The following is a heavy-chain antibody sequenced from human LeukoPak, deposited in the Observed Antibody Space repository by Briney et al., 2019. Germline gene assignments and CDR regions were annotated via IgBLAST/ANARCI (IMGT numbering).Heavy chain of an antibody. V-gene: IGHV3-21*01. CDR1: GFTFSSYS. CDR2: ISSSSSYI. J-gene: IGHJ4*02. Sequence: PGGSLRLSCAASGFTFSSYSMNWVRQAPGKGLEWVSSISSSSSYIYYADSVKGRFTISRDNAKNSLYLQMNSLRAEDTAVYYCARLRRGYDSSGQIDYWGQGTLVTVSS. CDR3: ARLRRGYDSSGQIDY. D-gene: IGHD3-22*01.